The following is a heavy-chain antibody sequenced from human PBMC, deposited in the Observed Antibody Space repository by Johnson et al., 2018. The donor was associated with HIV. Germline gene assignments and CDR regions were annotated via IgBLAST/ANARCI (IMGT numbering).Heavy chain of an antibody. CDR2: ISDDGTNT. CDR1: GFTFDDYG. CDR3: ARACRDGYTCDVFDI. J-gene: IGHJ3*02. D-gene: IGHD5-24*01. Sequence: QVQLVESGGGVVRPGGSLRLSCAASGFTFDDYGMSWVRQAPGKGLEGVAVISDDGTNTDYADAVKGRLTISRDNSKNTLYLQMNSLRAEDTAVYYCARACRDGYTCDVFDIWGQGTLVAVSS. V-gene: IGHV3-30*03.